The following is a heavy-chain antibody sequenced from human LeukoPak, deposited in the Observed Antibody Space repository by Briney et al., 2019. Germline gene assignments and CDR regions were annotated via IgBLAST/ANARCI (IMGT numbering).Heavy chain of an antibody. V-gene: IGHV3-74*01. D-gene: IGHD3-22*01. CDR1: GFTFSYYW. CDR2: INSGGSST. CDR3: ASSSGDFNWFDP. J-gene: IGHJ5*02. Sequence: GGSLRLSCAASGFTFSYYWMHWVRQAPGKGLVWVSRINSGGSSTNYADSVKGRFTISRDNAKNTLYLQMNSLRVEDTAVYYCASSSGDFNWFDPWGQGTLVTVSS.